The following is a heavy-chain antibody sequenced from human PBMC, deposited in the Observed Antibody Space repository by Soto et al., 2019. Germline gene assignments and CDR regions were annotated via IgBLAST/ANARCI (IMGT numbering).Heavy chain of an antibody. J-gene: IGHJ3*02. V-gene: IGHV5-51*01. CDR1: GYSFTSYW. CDR2: IYPCHSDT. Sequence: GESLKISSKGSGYSFTSYWIGWVRQMPGKGLEWMWIIYPCHSDTRYTPSLQGQVTISADKSISTAYLQWSSLKASDTAMYYCARGVIVAAIGLFDIGGQATMITVS. CDR3: ARGVIVAAIGLFDI. D-gene: IGHD5-12*01.